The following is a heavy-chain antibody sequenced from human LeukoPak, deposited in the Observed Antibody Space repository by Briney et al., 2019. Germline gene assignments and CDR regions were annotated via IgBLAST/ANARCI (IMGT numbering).Heavy chain of an antibody. Sequence: GGSLRLSCAASGFTFSVHSMNWVRQAPGKGLEWVTFIQYDGSNKYYADSVKGRFTISRDNSKNTLYLQMNSLRAEDTAVYYCAKDHTYSSTWPYYFDYWGQGTLVTVSS. CDR1: GFTFSVHS. CDR2: IQYDGSNK. J-gene: IGHJ4*02. D-gene: IGHD6-13*01. V-gene: IGHV3-30*02. CDR3: AKDHTYSSTWPYYFDY.